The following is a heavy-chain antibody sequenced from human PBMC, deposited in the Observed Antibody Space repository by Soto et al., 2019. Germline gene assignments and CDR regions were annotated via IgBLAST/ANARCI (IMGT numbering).Heavy chain of an antibody. D-gene: IGHD6-13*01. V-gene: IGHV1-46*01. J-gene: IGHJ6*02. Sequence: ASVKVSCKASGYTFTSYYMHWVRQAPGQGLEWMGIINPSGGSTSYAQKFQGRVTMTRDTSTSTVYMELSSLRSEDTAVYYCAGDRSGALMAASGTPTHYYGMDVWGQGTTVTVSS. CDR1: GYTFTSYY. CDR3: AGDRSGALMAASGTPTHYYGMDV. CDR2: INPSGGST.